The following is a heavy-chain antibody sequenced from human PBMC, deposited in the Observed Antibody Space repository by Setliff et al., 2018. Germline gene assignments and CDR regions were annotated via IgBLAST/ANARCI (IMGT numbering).Heavy chain of an antibody. CDR3: ARGARLYETDHHYYGWLDP. D-gene: IGHD3-22*01. CDR2: IKQDGSDI. CDR1: GFTFSTYW. J-gene: IGHJ5*02. V-gene: IGHV3-7*01. Sequence: GGSLRLSCAASGFTFSTYWMSWVRQTPGKGLEWVANIKQDGSDIKYVDSVKGRFTISRDNAKNSLYLQMNNPRAEDTAVYHCARGARLYETDHHYYGWLDPWGQGTLVTVPQ.